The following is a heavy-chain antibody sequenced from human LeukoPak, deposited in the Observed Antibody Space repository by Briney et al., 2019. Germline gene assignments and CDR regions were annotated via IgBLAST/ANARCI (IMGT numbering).Heavy chain of an antibody. J-gene: IGHJ4*02. Sequence: GGSLRLSCAASGFTFSSYAMSWVRQTPGKGLKWVSGISDSGGSTYYADSVKGRFTISRDNSKNTLYLQMNSLRAEDTAAYYCAGGYFDWLFDYWGQGTLVTVSS. CDR1: GFTFSSYA. CDR2: ISDSGGST. D-gene: IGHD3-9*01. CDR3: AGGYFDWLFDY. V-gene: IGHV3-23*01.